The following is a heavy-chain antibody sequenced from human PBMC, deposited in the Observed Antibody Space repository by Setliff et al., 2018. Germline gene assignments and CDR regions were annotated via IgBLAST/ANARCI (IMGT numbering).Heavy chain of an antibody. Sequence: ASVKVSCKSSGYTFTTYAMHWLRQAPGQRLGWMGWIIPDNGKTEYSEEFQDRVTFTTDTSATTAYMDLRSLRSDDMAVYYCARGYCDGIGCPAPLYYFDSWGQGTLVTVSS. D-gene: IGHD2-21*01. CDR1: GYTFTTYA. CDR2: IIPDNGKT. V-gene: IGHV1-3*03. CDR3: ARGYCDGIGCPAPLYYFDS. J-gene: IGHJ4*02.